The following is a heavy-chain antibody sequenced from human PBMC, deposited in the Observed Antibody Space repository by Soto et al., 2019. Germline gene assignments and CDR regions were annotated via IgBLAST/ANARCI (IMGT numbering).Heavy chain of an antibody. CDR1: GDYIISYY. CDR3: ARDNGYSYGYTLDH. D-gene: IGHD5-18*01. J-gene: IGHJ4*02. V-gene: IGHV4-59*01. Sequence: SETLSLTCTVSGDYIISYYWRWILQPPGKGLEWIGYIYYSGSTNYNPSLKSRVTISVDTSKNQFSLKLSSVTAADTAVYYCARDNGYSYGYTLDHWGQGTLVTVS. CDR2: IYYSGST.